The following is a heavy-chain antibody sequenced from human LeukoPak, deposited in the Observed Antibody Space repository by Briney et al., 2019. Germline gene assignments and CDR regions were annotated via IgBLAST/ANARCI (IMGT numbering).Heavy chain of an antibody. CDR1: GFTFSSYW. CDR3: AKAYLIDY. Sequence: GGTLRLSCAASGFTFSSYWKSWVRQAPGKGLVWVANIKQDGSEKYYVDSVKGRFAIPRDNAKNSLYLQMNSLRAEDTAVYYCAKAYLIDYWGQGTLVTVSS. D-gene: IGHD2-21*01. J-gene: IGHJ4*02. CDR2: IKQDGSEK. V-gene: IGHV3-7*01.